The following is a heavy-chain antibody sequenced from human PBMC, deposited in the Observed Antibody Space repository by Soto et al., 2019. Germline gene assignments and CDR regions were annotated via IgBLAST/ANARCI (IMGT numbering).Heavy chain of an antibody. Sequence: GESLKISCKGSGYSFTSYWIGWVRQMPGKGLEWMGIIYPGDSDTRYSPSFQGQVTISADKSISTAYLQWSSLKASDTAMYYCARLVGATPPSYYYYGMDVWGQGTTVTVSS. CDR3: ARLVGATPPSYYYYGMDV. J-gene: IGHJ6*02. CDR1: GYSFTSYW. D-gene: IGHD1-26*01. CDR2: IYPGDSDT. V-gene: IGHV5-51*01.